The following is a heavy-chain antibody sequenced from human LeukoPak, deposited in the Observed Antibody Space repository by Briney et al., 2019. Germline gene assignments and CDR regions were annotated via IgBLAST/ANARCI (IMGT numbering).Heavy chain of an antibody. Sequence: PSETLSLTCTVSGGSISSYYWSWIRQPPGKGLEWIGYIYYSGSTNYNPSLKSRVTISVDTSKNQFSLRLSFVTAADTAVYYCARHIPWASCGDYGVKHMDVWGKGTTVTVSS. CDR1: GGSISSYY. D-gene: IGHD4-17*01. J-gene: IGHJ6*03. V-gene: IGHV4-59*01. CDR3: ARHIPWASCGDYGVKHMDV. CDR2: IYYSGST.